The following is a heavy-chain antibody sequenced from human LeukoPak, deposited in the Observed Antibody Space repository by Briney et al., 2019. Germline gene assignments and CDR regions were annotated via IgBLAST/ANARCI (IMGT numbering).Heavy chain of an antibody. CDR3: ARRGGSDHFDY. Sequence: GGSLRLSCAASGFTFSSYDMHWVRQATGKGLEWVSAIGTAGDTYYPGSVKGRFTISRENAKNSLYLQMNSPRAGDTAVYYCARRGGSDHFDYWGQGTLVTVSS. CDR2: IGTAGDT. D-gene: IGHD3-10*01. V-gene: IGHV3-13*01. J-gene: IGHJ4*02. CDR1: GFTFSSYD.